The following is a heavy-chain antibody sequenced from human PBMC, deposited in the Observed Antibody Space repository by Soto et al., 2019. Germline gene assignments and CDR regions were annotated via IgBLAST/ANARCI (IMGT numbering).Heavy chain of an antibody. V-gene: IGHV3-23*01. Sequence: GGSLRLSCAASGFTFSSFVMSWVRQAPGKGLEWVSAISGSGGNTYYADSVKGRFTISRDNSKSTLFLQMNSLRAEDTALYFCAKEMGDYYDSSGSWLGPWGQGTLVTVSS. CDR3: AKEMGDYYDSSGSWLGP. J-gene: IGHJ5*02. CDR2: ISGSGGNT. CDR1: GFTFSSFV. D-gene: IGHD3-22*01.